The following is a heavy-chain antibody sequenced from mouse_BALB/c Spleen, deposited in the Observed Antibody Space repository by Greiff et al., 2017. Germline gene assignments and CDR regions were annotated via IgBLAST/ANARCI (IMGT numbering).Heavy chain of an antibody. D-gene: IGHD1-1*01. CDR2: ISNGGGST. Sequence: EVHLVESGGGLVQPGGSLKLSCAASGFTFSSYTMSWVRQTPEKRLEWVAYISNGGGSTYYPDTVKGRFTISRDNAKNTLYLQMSSLKYEDTAMYYCARGGSYYGSSYDCYAMDYWGQGTSVTVSS. CDR3: ARGGSYYGSSYDCYAMDY. CDR1: GFTFSSYT. V-gene: IGHV5-12-2*01. J-gene: IGHJ4*01.